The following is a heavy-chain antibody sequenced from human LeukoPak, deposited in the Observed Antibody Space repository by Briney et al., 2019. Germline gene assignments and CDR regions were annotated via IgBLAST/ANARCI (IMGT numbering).Heavy chain of an antibody. CDR1: GFTVSSKY. Sequence: GGSLRLSCAASGFTVSSKYMSWVRQAPGKGLEWVSGIYSGFRTYYADSVKGRFTISRDDSKNTLYLQMNSLRSEDTAVYYCARGLAYYYDSSGYGGNNHDYWGQGTLVTVSS. V-gene: IGHV3-53*05. CDR2: IYSGFRT. J-gene: IGHJ4*02. CDR3: ARGLAYYYDSSGYGGNNHDY. D-gene: IGHD3-22*01.